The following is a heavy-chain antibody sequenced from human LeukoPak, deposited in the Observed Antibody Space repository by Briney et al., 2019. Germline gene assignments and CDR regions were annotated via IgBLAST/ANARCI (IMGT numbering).Heavy chain of an antibody. V-gene: IGHV3-23*01. CDR1: GFTFSSYA. D-gene: IGHD6-19*01. Sequence: SGGSLRLSCAASGFTFSSYAMTWVRQAPGKGLEWVSIIRGSDGSTYYADSVKGRFTTSRDNPKNTLYLEMNNLRAEDTALYYCAKARYTAGWYTFDYWGQGTQVTVSS. CDR2: IRGSDGST. CDR3: AKARYTAGWYTFDY. J-gene: IGHJ4*02.